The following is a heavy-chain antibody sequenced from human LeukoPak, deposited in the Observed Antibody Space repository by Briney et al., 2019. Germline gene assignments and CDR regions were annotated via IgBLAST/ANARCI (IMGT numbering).Heavy chain of an antibody. V-gene: IGHV3-7*03. CDR1: GFTFSSYW. CDR2: IKQDGSEK. Sequence: PGGSLRLSCAASGFTFSSYWMSWVRQAPGKGLEWVANIKQDGSEKYYVDSVKGRFTISRDNAKNSLYQQMNSLRAEDTAVYYCAREPHYYDSSGTDYWGQGTLVTVSS. CDR3: AREPHYYDSSGTDY. D-gene: IGHD3-22*01. J-gene: IGHJ4*02.